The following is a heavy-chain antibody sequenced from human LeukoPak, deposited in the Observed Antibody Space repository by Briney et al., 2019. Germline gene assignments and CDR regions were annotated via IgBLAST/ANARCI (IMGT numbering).Heavy chain of an antibody. V-gene: IGHV4-38-2*02. J-gene: IGHJ4*02. CDR3: AREWAYYFDY. CDR2: IYHSGST. CDR1: GYSISSGYS. Sequence: KPSETLSLTCTVSGYSISSGYSWGWIRQPPGKGLEWFGSIYHSGSTYYNPSLKSRVTISVDTSKNQFSLKLSSVTAADTAVYYCAREWAYYFDYWGQGTLVTVSS.